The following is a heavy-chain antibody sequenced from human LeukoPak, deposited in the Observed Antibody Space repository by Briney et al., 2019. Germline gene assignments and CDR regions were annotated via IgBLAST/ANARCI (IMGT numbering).Heavy chain of an antibody. CDR2: IYYSGNT. D-gene: IGHD6-19*01. V-gene: IGHV4-39*01. Sequence: SETLSLTCTVSGGSISRSYYYWGWIRQPPGKGLEWIGTIYYSGNTFYNPSLKSRVTTSVDTSINHFSLTLTSLTAADTAVYFCTRHEHKALAGDTWGPGTLVTVSS. J-gene: IGHJ5*02. CDR3: TRHEHKALAGDT. CDR1: GGSISRSYYY.